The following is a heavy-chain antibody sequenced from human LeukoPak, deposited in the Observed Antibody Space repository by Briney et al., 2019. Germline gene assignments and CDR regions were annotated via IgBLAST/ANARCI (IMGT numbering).Heavy chain of an antibody. D-gene: IGHD5-12*01. Sequence: GGSLRLSCAASGFTFSSYSLNWVRQAPGKGLEWVSSISSSSSYIYYADSVKGRFTISRDNAKNSLYLQMNSLRAEDTAVYYCARRSPSGYEYFDYWGQGTLVTVSS. V-gene: IGHV3-21*01. CDR1: GFTFSSYS. J-gene: IGHJ4*02. CDR2: ISSSSSYI. CDR3: ARRSPSGYEYFDY.